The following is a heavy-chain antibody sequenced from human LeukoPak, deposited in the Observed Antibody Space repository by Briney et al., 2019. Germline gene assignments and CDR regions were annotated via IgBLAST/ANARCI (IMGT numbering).Heavy chain of an antibody. CDR1: GFTFSTYA. V-gene: IGHV3-64D*06. J-gene: IGHJ6*02. CDR3: VRSDV. Sequence: GGSLRLSCSASGFTFSTYAMRWVRQAPGKGLEYVSVVSNNGDSTYYADSVKGRFTISRDNSKNTLYLQMSSLRAEDTAVYYCVRSDVWGQGTTVTVSS. CDR2: VSNNGDST.